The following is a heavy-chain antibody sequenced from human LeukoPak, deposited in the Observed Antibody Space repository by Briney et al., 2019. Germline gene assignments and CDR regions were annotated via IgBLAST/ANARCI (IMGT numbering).Heavy chain of an antibody. CDR3: ARNLAEYDFWSGYFSNWFDP. J-gene: IGHJ5*02. V-gene: IGHV4-61*01. CDR1: GGSVSSGSYY. CDR2: IYYSGST. D-gene: IGHD3-3*01. Sequence: SETLSLTCTVSGGSVSSGSYYWSWIRQPPGKGLEWIGYIYYSGSTNYNPSLKSRVTISVDTSKNQFSLKLSSVTAADTAVYYCARNLAEYDFWSGYFSNWFDPWGQGTLVTVSS.